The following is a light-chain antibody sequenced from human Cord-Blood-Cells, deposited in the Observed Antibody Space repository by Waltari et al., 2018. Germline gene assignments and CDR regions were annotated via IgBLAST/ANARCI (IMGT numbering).Light chain of an antibody. Sequence: DIQMTQSPSSLSASVGDRVTITCHASQDISNYLNWYQQKPGKAPKLLIYDASNLETGVPSRFSGSGSGTDFTFTISSLQPKDIATYYCQQYDNLFTFGPGTKVDIK. CDR1: QDISNY. V-gene: IGKV1-33*01. CDR3: QQYDNLFT. CDR2: DAS. J-gene: IGKJ3*01.